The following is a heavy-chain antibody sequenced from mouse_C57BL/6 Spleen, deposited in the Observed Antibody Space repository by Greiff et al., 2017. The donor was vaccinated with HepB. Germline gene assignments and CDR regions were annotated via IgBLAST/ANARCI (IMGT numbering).Heavy chain of an antibody. CDR1: GYTFTSYW. CDR3: ARDRYTIYYGNYYAMDY. D-gene: IGHD2-1*01. J-gene: IGHJ4*01. CDR2: IDPNSGGT. V-gene: IGHV1-72*01. Sequence: QVQLQQPGAELVKPGASVKLSCKASGYTFTSYWMHWVKQRPGRGLEWIGRIDPNSGGTKYNEKFKSKATLTVDKPSSTAYMQLSSLTSEDSAVYYCARDRYTIYYGNYYAMDYWGQGTSVTVSS.